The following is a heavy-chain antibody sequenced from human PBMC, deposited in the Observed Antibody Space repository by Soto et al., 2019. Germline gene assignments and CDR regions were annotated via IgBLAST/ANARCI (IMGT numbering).Heavy chain of an antibody. CDR2: IYHSGST. CDR3: ARYDSGYDDSGYFDY. D-gene: IGHD5-12*01. CDR1: GGSISSGGYS. J-gene: IGHJ4*02. V-gene: IGHV4-30-2*01. Sequence: KPSETLSLTCAVSGGSISSGGYSWSWIRQPPGKGLEWIGYIYHSGSTYYNPSLKSRVTISVDRSKNQFSLKLSSVTAADTAVYYCARYDSGYDDSGYFDYWGQGTLVTVSS.